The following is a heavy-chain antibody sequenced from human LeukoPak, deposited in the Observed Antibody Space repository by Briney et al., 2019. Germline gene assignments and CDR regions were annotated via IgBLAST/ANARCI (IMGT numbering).Heavy chain of an antibody. V-gene: IGHV3-48*03. CDR1: GFTFSSYE. CDR3: AKGPRTVRFGDRHKGIFDY. D-gene: IGHD3-10*01. J-gene: IGHJ4*02. CDR2: IISSGSTI. Sequence: GGSLRLSCAASGFTFSSYEMNWVRQAPGKGLEWVSYIISSGSTIYYADSVKGRFTISRDNSKNTLYLQMDSLKAEDTAVYYCAKGPRTVRFGDRHKGIFDYWGQGTLVTVSS.